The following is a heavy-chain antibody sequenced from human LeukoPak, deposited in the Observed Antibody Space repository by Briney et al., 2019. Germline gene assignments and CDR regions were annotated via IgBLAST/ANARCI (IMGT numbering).Heavy chain of an antibody. CDR3: ARVKDPGGYYYYYYMDV. CDR2: INHSGST. V-gene: IGHV4-34*01. Sequence: SETLSLTCAVSGGSLSGYYWTWIRQPPGKGLEWIGEINHSGSTNYNPSLKSRVTISVDTSKNQFSLKLSSVTAADTAVYYCARVKDPGGYYYYYYMDVWGKGTTVTVSS. CDR1: GGSLSGYY. J-gene: IGHJ6*03. D-gene: IGHD3-16*01.